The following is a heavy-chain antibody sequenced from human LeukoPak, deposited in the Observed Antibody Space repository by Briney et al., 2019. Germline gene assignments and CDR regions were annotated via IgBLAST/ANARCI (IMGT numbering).Heavy chain of an antibody. CDR3: ARGHTAVTRHFDF. CDR1: GFTFTTYS. J-gene: IGHJ4*02. Sequence: GGSLRLSCEASGFTFTTYSMTWVRQAPGKGLEWVSLISSGSSAIFSADALKGRFTISRDDAKNLLYLDMNSLRAEDTAVYYCARGHTAVTRHFDFWGQGTLVIVSS. V-gene: IGHV3-21*01. CDR2: ISSGSSAI. D-gene: IGHD4-17*01.